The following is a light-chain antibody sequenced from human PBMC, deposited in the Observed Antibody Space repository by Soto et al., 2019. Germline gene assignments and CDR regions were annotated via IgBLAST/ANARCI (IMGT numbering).Light chain of an antibody. J-gene: IGKJ2*01. V-gene: IGKV3-20*01. CDR2: GAS. Sequence: EIVLTQSPGTLSLSPGERDTLSCRASQSVSSTYLGWYQQKHGQAPRLLIYGASSRAPGIPDRFSGSGSGTDFTLTISRLEPEDFAVYYCQQYDSSPYTFGQGTKLEIK. CDR1: QSVSSTY. CDR3: QQYDSSPYT.